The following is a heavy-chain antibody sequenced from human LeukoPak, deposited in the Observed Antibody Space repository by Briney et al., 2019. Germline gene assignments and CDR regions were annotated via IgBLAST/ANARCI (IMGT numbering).Heavy chain of an antibody. D-gene: IGHD2/OR15-2a*01. J-gene: IGHJ5*02. V-gene: IGHV3-23*01. Sequence: PGRSLRLSCAASGFTFSSYAMSWVRQPPGKGLEWVSFISVSSGSTYYANSVKGRFTISRDNSRNTLYMEMNSLRAEDTAVYYCAKGFYFDPWGQGTLVTVSS. CDR2: ISVSSGST. CDR1: GFTFSSYA. CDR3: AKGFYFDP.